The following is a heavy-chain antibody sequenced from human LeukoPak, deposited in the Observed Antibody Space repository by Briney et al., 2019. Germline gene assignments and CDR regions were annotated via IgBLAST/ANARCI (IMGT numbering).Heavy chain of an antibody. D-gene: IGHD2-21*01. J-gene: IGHJ4*02. Sequence: RPSETLSLTCAVSGYSISSGYYWGWIRQPPGKGLEWIGSIYHSGSTYYNPSLKSRVTISVDTSKNQFSLKLSSVTAADTAVYYCARLGRPEAYCGGDCSTFDYWGQGTLVTVSS. CDR2: IYHSGST. CDR1: GYSISSGYY. CDR3: ARLGRPEAYCGGDCSTFDY. V-gene: IGHV4-38-2*01.